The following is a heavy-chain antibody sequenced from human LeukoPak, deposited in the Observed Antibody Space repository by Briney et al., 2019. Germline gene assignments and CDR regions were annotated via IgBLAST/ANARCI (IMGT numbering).Heavy chain of an antibody. J-gene: IGHJ5*02. CDR3: ARRIVGATPWFDP. V-gene: IGHV5-10-1*01. Sequence: GESLKISCKGSGYSFTTYWISWVRQMPGKGLEWMGEIDPSDSYTNYSPSFQGHVTISADKTIGTATLQWSSLKASDTAMYYCARRIVGATPWFDPWGQGTLVTVSS. CDR2: IDPSDSYT. D-gene: IGHD1-26*01. CDR1: GYSFTTYW.